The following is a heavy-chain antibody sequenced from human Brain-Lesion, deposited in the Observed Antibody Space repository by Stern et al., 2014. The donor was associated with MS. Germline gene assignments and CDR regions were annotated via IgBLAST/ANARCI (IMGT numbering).Heavy chain of an antibody. Sequence: VQLVQSGPGLVKPSETLSLTCTVAGGSVSSTSYAWAWIRQPPGKGLEWIGTIYYSGNTYYSPSLQSRLTISLDTSKNQFSLHLRFVTAADTAVYYCAGEEDIRYCSGGSCTGNWFDPWGQGTLVTVSS. CDR3: AGEEDIRYCSGGSCTGNWFDP. V-gene: IGHV4-39*01. J-gene: IGHJ5*02. CDR1: GGSVSSTSYA. CDR2: IYYSGNT. D-gene: IGHD2-15*01.